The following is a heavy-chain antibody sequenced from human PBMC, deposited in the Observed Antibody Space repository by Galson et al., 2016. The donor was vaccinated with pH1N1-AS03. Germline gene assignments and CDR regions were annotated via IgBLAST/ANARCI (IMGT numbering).Heavy chain of an antibody. CDR1: GFSVRANA. V-gene: IGHV3-23*01. J-gene: IGHJ3*01. Sequence: SLRLSCAASGFSVRANAMSWVRQAPGKGLEWVASLDGGGDGTHYAGAVRGRFTISRDTSENTVYLQMNSLRAEGTALYYCAKDVFGWAFDVWGQGTMVTVSS. CDR2: LDGGGDGT. D-gene: IGHD3-10*01. CDR3: AKDVFGWAFDV.